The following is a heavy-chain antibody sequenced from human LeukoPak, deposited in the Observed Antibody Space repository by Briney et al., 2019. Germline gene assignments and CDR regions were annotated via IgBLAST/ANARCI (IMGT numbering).Heavy chain of an antibody. D-gene: IGHD6-13*01. CDR2: ISSSSSYI. CDR1: GFTFSSYA. J-gene: IGHJ4*02. Sequence: GGSLRLSCAASGFTFSSYAMSWVRQAPGKGLEWVSSISSSSSYIYYADSVKGRFTISRDNAKNSLYLQMNSLRAEDTAVYYCARERGIIAAAGTADYWGQGTLVTVSS. CDR3: ARERGIIAAAGTADY. V-gene: IGHV3-21*01.